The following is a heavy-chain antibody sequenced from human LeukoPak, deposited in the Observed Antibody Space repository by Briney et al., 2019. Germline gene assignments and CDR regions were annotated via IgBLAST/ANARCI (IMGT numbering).Heavy chain of an antibody. D-gene: IGHD1-26*01. CDR2: IYSGGST. Sequence: GGSLRPSCAASGFTVSSNYMNWVRQAPGKGLEWVSVIYSGGSTYYADSVKGRFTISRDNSKNTLYLQMNSLRAEDTAVYYCARDRSVGTTTGLFDPWGQGTLVTVSS. J-gene: IGHJ5*02. CDR3: ARDRSVGTTTGLFDP. CDR1: GFTVSSNY. V-gene: IGHV3-53*01.